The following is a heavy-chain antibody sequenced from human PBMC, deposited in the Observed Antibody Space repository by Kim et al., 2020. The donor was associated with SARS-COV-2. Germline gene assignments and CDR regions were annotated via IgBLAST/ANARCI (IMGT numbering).Heavy chain of an antibody. V-gene: IGHV3-11*01. Sequence: GGSLRLSCAGSGFTFRDYYMGWVRQAPGKGLEWVSHLSSSGSAIYYAPSVKGRFTISRDNAKNSFYLQMTSLRAEDTAVYYCARPRASNCNTTRCRDFYFDFWGQGTLVTVSS. D-gene: IGHD2-2*01. CDR2: LSSSGSAI. CDR1: GFTFRDYY. CDR3: ARPRASNCNTTRCRDFYFDF. J-gene: IGHJ4*02.